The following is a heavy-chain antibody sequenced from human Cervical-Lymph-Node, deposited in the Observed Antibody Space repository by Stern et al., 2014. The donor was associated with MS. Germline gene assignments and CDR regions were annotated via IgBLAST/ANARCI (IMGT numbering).Heavy chain of an antibody. CDR2: INSYNDNT. V-gene: IGHV1-18*01. D-gene: IGHD3-3*01. CDR1: GYRFSDYG. Sequence: QVQLVQSGAEVKKPGASVKVSCKASGYRFSDYGINWVRQARGQGLEWMGWINSYNDNTHYAQKFQGRVTMTTDTSTTTAYMEVRSLRSDDTAVYYCARGDFGVVTNNWFDPWGQGTLVTVSS. CDR3: ARGDFGVVTNNWFDP. J-gene: IGHJ5*02.